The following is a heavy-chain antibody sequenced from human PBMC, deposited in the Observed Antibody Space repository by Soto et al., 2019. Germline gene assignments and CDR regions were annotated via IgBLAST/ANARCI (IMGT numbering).Heavy chain of an antibody. Sequence: QITLKESGPTLVKATQTLTLTCTFSGFSLNSREQGVGWVRQPPGKALEWLALLYWNDDKRCSPSLKSRLSITKDNSKNQVVLTMADMDPLDTGTYYCVHPRFCSTASCYWWDYWGQGTLVTVAS. CDR1: GFSLNSREQG. CDR2: LYWNDDK. J-gene: IGHJ4*02. V-gene: IGHV2-5*04. D-gene: IGHD2-2*01. CDR3: VHPRFCSTASCYWWDY.